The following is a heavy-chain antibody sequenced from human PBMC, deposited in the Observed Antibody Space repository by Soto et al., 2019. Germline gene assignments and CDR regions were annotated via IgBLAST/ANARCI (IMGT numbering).Heavy chain of an antibody. Sequence: EVQLVESEGGLVEPGGSLRLSCAASGFTFSGSAMHWVRQASGKGLEWVGRIRSKANSYATAYAASVKGRFTISRDDSKNTAYLQMNSLKTEDTAVYYCTSSDYGDYPSSFDYWGQGTLVTVSS. CDR2: IRSKANSYAT. J-gene: IGHJ4*02. D-gene: IGHD4-17*01. CDR3: TSSDYGDYPSSFDY. CDR1: GFTFSGSA. V-gene: IGHV3-73*01.